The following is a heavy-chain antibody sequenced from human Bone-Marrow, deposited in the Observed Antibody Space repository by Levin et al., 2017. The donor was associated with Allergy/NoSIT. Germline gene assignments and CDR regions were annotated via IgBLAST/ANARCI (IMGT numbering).Heavy chain of an antibody. Sequence: SLKISCTFSEFTLDHYAMHWVRQAPGKGLEWVSGILWNVGSTGYADSVKGRFTISRDYAKNSLYLEMNSLRPDDTALYYCVKDLGSRTAASGYWGQGTQVTVSS. CDR2: ILWNVGST. D-gene: IGHD6-25*01. V-gene: IGHV3-9*01. CDR1: EFTLDHYA. J-gene: IGHJ4*02. CDR3: VKDLGSRTAASGY.